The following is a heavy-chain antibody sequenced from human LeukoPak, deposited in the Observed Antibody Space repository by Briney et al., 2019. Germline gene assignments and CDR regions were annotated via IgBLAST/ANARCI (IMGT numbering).Heavy chain of an antibody. CDR2: ISAYNGNT. J-gene: IGHJ3*02. CDR3: ARNSGSGAFDI. CDR1: GYTFTSYY. D-gene: IGHD1-26*01. Sequence: ASVKVSYKASGYTFTSYYMHWVRQAPGQGLEWMGWISAYNGNTNYAQKLQGRVTMTTDTSTSTAYMELRSLRSDDTAVYYCARNSGSGAFDIWGQGTMVTVSS. V-gene: IGHV1-18*04.